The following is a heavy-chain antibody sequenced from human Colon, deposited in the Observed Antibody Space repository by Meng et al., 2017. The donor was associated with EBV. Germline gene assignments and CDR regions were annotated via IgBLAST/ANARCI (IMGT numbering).Heavy chain of an antibody. CDR3: ARDTSTWGNKGLDH. J-gene: IGHJ4*02. D-gene: IGHD7-27*01. Sequence: QLQLQESGSGLVKPSQTLSLTCVVSGESVTNGGYSWSWIRQPPGKGLEWIGYIYHSGSTKYNPSLKSRVTISVDTSKNQFSLKLSSVTAADTAVYYCARDTSTWGNKGLDHWGQGILVTVSS. CDR2: IYHSGST. V-gene: IGHV4-30-2*01. CDR1: GESVTNGGYS.